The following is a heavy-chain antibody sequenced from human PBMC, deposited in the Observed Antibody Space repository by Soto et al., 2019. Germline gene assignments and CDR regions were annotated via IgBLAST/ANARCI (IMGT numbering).Heavy chain of an antibody. Sequence: SETLSLTCAVYGGSFSGYYWSWIRQPPGKGLEWIGEINHSGSTNYNPSLKSRVTISVDTSKNQFSLKLSSVTAADTAVYYCARGFPSVVVAATDTNNWFDPWGQGTLVTVSS. CDR3: ARGFPSVVVAATDTNNWFDP. D-gene: IGHD2-15*01. CDR2: INHSGST. CDR1: GGSFSGYY. V-gene: IGHV4-34*01. J-gene: IGHJ5*02.